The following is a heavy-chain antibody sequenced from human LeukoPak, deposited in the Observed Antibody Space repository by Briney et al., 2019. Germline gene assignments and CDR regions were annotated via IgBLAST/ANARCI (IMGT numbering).Heavy chain of an antibody. J-gene: IGHJ6*02. CDR2: IYHSGSF. D-gene: IGHD4-17*01. V-gene: IGHV4-4*02. CDR1: GGSIRSNNW. Sequence: PSGTLSLTCAVSGGSIRSNNWWSWVRPSPEKGLEWIAEIYHSGSFNRNPSLKSRVTILVDKSKNQFSLNLTSVTAADTAVYYCARVGINPGDHYYSGMDVWGQGTTVTVSS. CDR3: ARVGINPGDHYYSGMDV.